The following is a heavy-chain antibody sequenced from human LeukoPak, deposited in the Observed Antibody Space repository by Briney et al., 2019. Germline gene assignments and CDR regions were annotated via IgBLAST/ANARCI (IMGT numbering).Heavy chain of an antibody. CDR2: IYYSGST. CDR1: GGSISSYY. D-gene: IGHD3-22*01. V-gene: IGHV4-59*01. Sequence: SETLSLTCTVSGGSISSYYWSWIRQPPGKGLEWIGYIYYSGSTNYNPSLKSRVTISVDTSKNQFSLKLSSVTAADTAVYYCARAGYYDSREHWGQGTLVTVSS. J-gene: IGHJ1*01. CDR3: ARAGYYDSREH.